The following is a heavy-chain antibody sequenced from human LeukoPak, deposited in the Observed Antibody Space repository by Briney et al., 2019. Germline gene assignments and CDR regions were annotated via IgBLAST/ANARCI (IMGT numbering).Heavy chain of an antibody. Sequence: ASVKVSCKASGYTFTGYYMHWVRQAPGQGLEWMGWINPNSGDTNYAQKFQGRVTMTRDTSSSTAYMDLSRLRSDDTAVYYCAKDQSSDWYGYYYYHMDVWGKGTTVTISS. CDR1: GYTFTGYY. D-gene: IGHD6-19*01. V-gene: IGHV1-2*02. CDR2: INPNSGDT. CDR3: AKDQSSDWYGYYYYHMDV. J-gene: IGHJ6*03.